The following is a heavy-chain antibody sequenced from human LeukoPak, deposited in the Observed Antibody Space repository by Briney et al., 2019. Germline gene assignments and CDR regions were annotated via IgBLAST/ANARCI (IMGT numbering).Heavy chain of an antibody. V-gene: IGHV4-59*12. CDR2: IYYSGST. CDR3: ARGGLRFLEWSLYFDY. J-gene: IGHJ4*02. D-gene: IGHD3-3*01. CDR1: GGSISTYY. Sequence: SETLSLTCTVSGGSISTYYWSWIRQPPGKGLEWIGSIYYSGSTNYNPSLKSRVTISVDTSKNQFSLKLSSVTAADTAVYYCARGGLRFLEWSLYFDYWGQGTLVTVSS.